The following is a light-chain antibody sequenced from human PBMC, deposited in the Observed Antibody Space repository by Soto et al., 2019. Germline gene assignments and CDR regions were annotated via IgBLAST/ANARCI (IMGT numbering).Light chain of an antibody. CDR1: QGISSY. V-gene: IGKV1-8*01. CDR3: QHYYSYLHT. J-gene: IGKJ4*01. CDR2: SAS. Sequence: AIRMTQFPSSFSASTGERVTITCRASQGISSYLAWYQQKPGKAPKLLIYSASTLQSGVPSRFSGSGSGTYFTLVIICLLSEDFSTYYCQHYYSYLHTFGGGTKVDIK.